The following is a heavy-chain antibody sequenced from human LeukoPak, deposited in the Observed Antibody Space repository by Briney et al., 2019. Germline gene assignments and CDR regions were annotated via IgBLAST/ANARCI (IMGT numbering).Heavy chain of an antibody. CDR3: ARDSLDSSGYCLYYFDY. CDR1: GFTFSSYW. Sequence: GGSLRLSCAASGFTFSSYWMHWVRQAPGKGLVWVSRINSDGSSTSYADSVKGRLTISRDNAKNTLYLQMNSLRAEDTAVYYCARDSLDSSGYCLYYFDYWGQGTLVTVSS. D-gene: IGHD3-22*01. CDR2: INSDGSST. V-gene: IGHV3-74*01. J-gene: IGHJ4*02.